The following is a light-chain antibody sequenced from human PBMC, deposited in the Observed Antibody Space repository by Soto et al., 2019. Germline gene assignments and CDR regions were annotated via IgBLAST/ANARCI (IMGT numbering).Light chain of an antibody. J-gene: IGKJ2*03. V-gene: IGKV3-20*01. CDR1: QSVDSSY. Sequence: EIVLTQSPGTLSLTPGDRATLSCRASQSVDSSYLAWYHHTPGQAXXVLIYGASHRATGIPDRFSGSVSGTDFTLTISGLEPEDFAVYYCQQYGSSPMYSFGQGTKVDIK. CDR2: GAS. CDR3: QQYGSSPMYS.